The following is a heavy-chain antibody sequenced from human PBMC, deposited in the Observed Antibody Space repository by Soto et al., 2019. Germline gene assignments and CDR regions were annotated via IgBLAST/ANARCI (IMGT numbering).Heavy chain of an antibody. CDR3: TRASYDFWSGYSNSGGFDYYYYYMDV. CDR1: GFTFGDYA. J-gene: IGHJ6*03. CDR2: IRSKAYGGTT. Sequence: GGSLRLSCTASGFTFGDYAMSWFRQAPGKGLEWVGFIRSKAYGGTTEYAASVKGRFTISRDDSKSIAYLQMNSLKTEDTAVYYCTRASYDFWSGYSNSGGFDYYYYYMDVWGKGTTVTVSS. V-gene: IGHV3-49*03. D-gene: IGHD3-3*01.